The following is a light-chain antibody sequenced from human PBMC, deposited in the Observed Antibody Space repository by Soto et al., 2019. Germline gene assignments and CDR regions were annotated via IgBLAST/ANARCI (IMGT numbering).Light chain of an antibody. CDR1: SSDVGGYNY. Sequence: QSVLTQPASVSGSPGQSITISCTGTSSDVGGYNYVSWYQQYPGKAPKLMIYDVSNRPSGVSNRFSGSKSGNTASLTISGLQAEDEADYYCSSFTRCSTPYVFGTGTKVTVL. CDR3: SSFTRCSTPYV. J-gene: IGLJ1*01. CDR2: DVS. V-gene: IGLV2-14*03.